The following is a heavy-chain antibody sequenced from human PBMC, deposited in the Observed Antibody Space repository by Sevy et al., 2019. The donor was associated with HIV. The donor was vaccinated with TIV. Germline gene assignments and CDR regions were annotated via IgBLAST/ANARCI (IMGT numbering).Heavy chain of an antibody. Sequence: GGSLRLSCAASAFTFKSYAMTWVRQAPGKGLEWISSISGSGGDTKYADSVKGRFTISRDNSKNTLYLQMNSLTAEDTAVYYCAKDQGDYIWGTYRHWGQGTLVTVSS. CDR3: AKDQGDYIWGTYRH. CDR2: ISGSGGDT. J-gene: IGHJ4*02. D-gene: IGHD3-16*02. V-gene: IGHV3-23*01. CDR1: AFTFKSYA.